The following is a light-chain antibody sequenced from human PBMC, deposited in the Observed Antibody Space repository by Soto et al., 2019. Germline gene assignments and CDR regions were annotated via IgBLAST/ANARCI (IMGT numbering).Light chain of an antibody. V-gene: IGKV1-12*01. CDR2: DAS. J-gene: IGKJ4*01. CDR1: QNIRTS. Sequence: DIQMTLSLSSVSASVGDRVTITCRASQNIRTSLAWYQQKPGRAPELLIDDASSLQSGVPPGFSGSGSGTDFTLTISRLQPGDFATYVCLQDSNYPLTFGGGTRVDIK. CDR3: LQDSNYPLT.